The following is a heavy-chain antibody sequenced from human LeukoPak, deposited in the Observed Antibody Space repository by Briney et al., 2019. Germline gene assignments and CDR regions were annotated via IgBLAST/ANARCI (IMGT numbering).Heavy chain of an antibody. CDR3: AKEATYSSGWAYYYYYGMDV. CDR2: ISYDGSNK. V-gene: IGHV3-30*18. D-gene: IGHD6-19*01. Sequence: PGGSLRLSCAAFGFTLSSYGMHWVRQAPGKGLEWVAVISYDGSNKYYADSVKGRFTISRDNSKNTLYLQMNSLRAEDTAVYYCAKEATYSSGWAYYYYYGMDVWGQGTTVTVSS. CDR1: GFTLSSYG. J-gene: IGHJ6*02.